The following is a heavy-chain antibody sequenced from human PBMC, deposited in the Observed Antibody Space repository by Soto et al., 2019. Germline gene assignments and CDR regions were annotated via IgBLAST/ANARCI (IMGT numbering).Heavy chain of an antibody. Sequence: QLQLQESGPGLVKPSETLSLTCTVSGGSISSSSYYWGWIRQPPGKGLEWIGSIYYSGSTYYNPYVKSRVTISVDTSKNQFSLKLSSVTAADTAVYYCARHPPFDSSGYYFDYWGQGTLVTVSS. D-gene: IGHD3-22*01. CDR2: IYYSGST. J-gene: IGHJ4*02. V-gene: IGHV4-39*01. CDR3: ARHPPFDSSGYYFDY. CDR1: GGSISSSSYY.